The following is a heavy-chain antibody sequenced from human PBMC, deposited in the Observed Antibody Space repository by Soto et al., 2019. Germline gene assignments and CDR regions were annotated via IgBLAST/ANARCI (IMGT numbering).Heavy chain of an antibody. V-gene: IGHV3-23*01. D-gene: IGHD1-1*01. CDR2: LSGSGGST. CDR1: GFTFSSYA. CDR3: AKQQGPGTPYYYAMDV. Sequence: EVQLLEAGGGLVQPGGSQRLSCAASGFTFSSYAMTWVRQAPGKGLEWVSTLSGSGGSTYYAASVKGRFTISRDNSKDTLYLGMNSLRGEDTAVYFCAKQQGPGTPYYYAMDVWGQGTAVTVSS. J-gene: IGHJ6*02.